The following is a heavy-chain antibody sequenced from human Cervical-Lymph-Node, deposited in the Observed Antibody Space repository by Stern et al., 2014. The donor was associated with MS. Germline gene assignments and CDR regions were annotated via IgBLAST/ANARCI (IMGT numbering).Heavy chain of an antibody. CDR1: GYTFTSYG. CDR3: ARDKMVYATHYYYYAMDV. CDR2: ISGYNGKQ. V-gene: IGHV1-18*01. Sequence: QMQLVQSGAEVKKPGASVKVSCKASGYTFTSYGISWVRQAPGQGLEWMGWISGYNGKQNYAQKLQGRFTMTTDTSTSTAYMELRSLRSDDTAVYYCARDKMVYATHYYYYAMDVWGQGTTVTVSS. J-gene: IGHJ6*02. D-gene: IGHD2-8*01.